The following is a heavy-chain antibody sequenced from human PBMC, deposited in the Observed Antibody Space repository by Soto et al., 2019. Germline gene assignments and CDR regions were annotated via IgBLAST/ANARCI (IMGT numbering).Heavy chain of an antibody. CDR3: ARASSSSWTYVDY. D-gene: IGHD6-13*01. Sequence: QVQLVQSGAEVKKPGASVKVSCKASGYTFTSYAMHWVRQAPGQRLEWMGWINAGNGNTKYSQKFQGRVTITRDTXASTGYMELNSLRSEDTAVYYCARASSSSWTYVDYWGQGTLVTVSS. CDR1: GYTFTSYA. V-gene: IGHV1-3*01. CDR2: INAGNGNT. J-gene: IGHJ4*02.